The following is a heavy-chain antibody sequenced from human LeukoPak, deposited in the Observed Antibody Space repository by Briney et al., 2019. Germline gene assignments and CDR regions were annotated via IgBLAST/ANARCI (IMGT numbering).Heavy chain of an antibody. V-gene: IGHV4-34*01. CDR1: GGSFSGYY. CDR3: ARDSRLVSIDY. CDR2: INHSGST. J-gene: IGHJ4*02. Sequence: SETLSLTCAVYGGSFSGYYWSWIRQPPGKGLEWIGEINHSGSTNYNPSLKSRVTISVDTSKNQFSLKLSSVTAADTVVYYCARDSRLVSIDYWGQGTLVTVSS. D-gene: IGHD6-6*01.